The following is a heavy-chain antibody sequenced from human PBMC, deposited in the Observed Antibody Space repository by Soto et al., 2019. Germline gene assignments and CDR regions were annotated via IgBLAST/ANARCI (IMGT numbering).Heavy chain of an antibody. CDR1: GASFTGYF. D-gene: IGHD3-16*01. V-gene: IGHV4-34*01. CDR3: SRTSYRQDLVRFRFYGMDV. Sequence: NPSETLSLTCAVNGASFTGYFWSWLRRPPGRGLELIGEIKHTGRTKYNPSLSSRVTISLDTSNNQFSLKLTSVTAADTAVYYCSRTSYRQDLVRFRFYGMDVWGQGTTVTVSS. J-gene: IGHJ6*02. CDR2: IKHTGRT.